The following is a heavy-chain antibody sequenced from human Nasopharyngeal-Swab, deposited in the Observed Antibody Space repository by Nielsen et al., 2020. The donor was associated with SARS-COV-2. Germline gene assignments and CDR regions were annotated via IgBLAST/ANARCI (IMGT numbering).Heavy chain of an antibody. Sequence: ASVKVSCKASGYTFTSYEFNWVRQATGQGLDWMGWMNPNSGNTGYAQKFQGRVTMTRNTSINTAYMELSNLRSDDTAVYYCATESITGTVIYAFAFWGQGTMVTVSS. J-gene: IGHJ3*01. CDR2: MNPNSGNT. V-gene: IGHV1-8*01. CDR3: ATESITGTVIYAFAF. D-gene: IGHD1/OR15-1a*01. CDR1: GYTFTSYE.